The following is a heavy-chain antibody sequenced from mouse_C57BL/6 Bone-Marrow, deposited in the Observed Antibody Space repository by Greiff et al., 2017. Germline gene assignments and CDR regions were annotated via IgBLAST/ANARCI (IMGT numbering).Heavy chain of an antibody. J-gene: IGHJ2*01. CDR1: GYTFTSYW. Sequence: QVQLQQSGAELVKPGASVKLSCKASGYTFTSYWLQWVKQRPGQGLEWIGEIDPSDSSTNYNQKFKGKATLTVDTSYRTAYMQHSSLTSEDSAVYYCAGSNYEGDYWGQGTTLTVSS. D-gene: IGHD2-5*01. CDR3: AGSNYEGDY. V-gene: IGHV1-50*01. CDR2: IDPSDSST.